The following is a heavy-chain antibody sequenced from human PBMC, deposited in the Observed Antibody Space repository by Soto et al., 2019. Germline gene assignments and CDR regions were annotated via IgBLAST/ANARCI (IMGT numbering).Heavy chain of an antibody. CDR3: TGTYYYDSSGYYHSEFAS. J-gene: IGHJ5*02. D-gene: IGHD3-22*01. V-gene: IGHV3-73*01. CDR1: GFTFSGSA. Sequence: PGGSLRLSCAASGFTFSGSAMHWVRQASGKXLEWVGRIRSKANSYATAYAASVKGRFTISRDDSKNTAYLQMNSLKTEDTAVYYCTGTYYYDSSGYYHSEFASWGQGTLVTVSS. CDR2: IRSKANSYAT.